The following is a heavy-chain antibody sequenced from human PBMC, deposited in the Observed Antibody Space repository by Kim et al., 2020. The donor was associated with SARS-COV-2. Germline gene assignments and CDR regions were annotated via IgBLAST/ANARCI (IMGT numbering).Heavy chain of an antibody. D-gene: IGHD6-13*01. CDR1: GYTFTSYA. Sequence: ASVKVSCKASGYTFTSYAMNWVRQAPGQGLEWMGWINTNTGNPTYAQGFTGRFVFSLDTSVSTAYLQISSLKAEDTAVYYCASPWEQQLVTEGPWYYYYYGMDVWGQGTTVTVSS. V-gene: IGHV7-4-1*02. CDR2: INTNTGNP. J-gene: IGHJ6*02. CDR3: ASPWEQQLVTEGPWYYYYYGMDV.